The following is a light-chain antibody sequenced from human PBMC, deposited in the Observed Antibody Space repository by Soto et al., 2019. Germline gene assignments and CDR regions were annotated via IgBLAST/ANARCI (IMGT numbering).Light chain of an antibody. CDR2: GAS. V-gene: IGKV3-20*01. CDR1: QSVSSN. Sequence: ETVLTQSPATLSVSPGDRATLSCRASQSVSSNLAWYQQKPGQAPRLLIYGASRRATGIPDRFSGSASGTDFTLTISRLEPGDFAVYFCQQYSDLPMTFGQGTRLEIK. J-gene: IGKJ5*01. CDR3: QQYSDLPMT.